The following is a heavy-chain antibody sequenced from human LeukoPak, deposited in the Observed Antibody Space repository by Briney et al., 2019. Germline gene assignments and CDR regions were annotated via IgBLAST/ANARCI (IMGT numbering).Heavy chain of an antibody. D-gene: IGHD5-12*01. CDR1: GGSISSSSYY. V-gene: IGHV4-39*07. Sequence: PSETLSLTCTVSGGSISSSSYYWGWIRQPPGKGLEWIGNIYYSGSTYYNPSLKSRVTISVDTSKNQFSLKLSSVTAADTAVYYCARKGRPTWSGYDRVPFDYWGQGTLVTVSS. J-gene: IGHJ4*02. CDR3: ARKGRPTWSGYDRVPFDY. CDR2: IYYSGST.